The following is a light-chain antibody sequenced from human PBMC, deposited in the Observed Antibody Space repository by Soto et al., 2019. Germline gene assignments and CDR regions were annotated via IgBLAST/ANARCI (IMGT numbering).Light chain of an antibody. V-gene: IGLV2-14*01. CDR1: SSDVGGYNY. Sequence: QSALTQPASVSGSPGQTITISCTGTSSDVGGYNYLSWYQQHPGKAPKVMIYEVSNRPSGVSNRFSGSKSGNTASLTSSGLQAEDEADSFCSSYTTSGTPVFGGGTKLTVL. J-gene: IGLJ3*02. CDR2: EVS. CDR3: SSYTTSGTPV.